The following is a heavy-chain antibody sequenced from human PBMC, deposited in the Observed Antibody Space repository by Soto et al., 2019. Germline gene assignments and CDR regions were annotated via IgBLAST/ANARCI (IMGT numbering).Heavy chain of an antibody. CDR3: ARVNRDYFDY. CDR2: ISSSSSAL. D-gene: IGHD3-10*01. Sequence: EVQLVESGGGLVQPGGSLRLSCAVSGFTFSSYTMNWVRQAPGKGLEWVSYISSSSSALYYADSVKGRFTISRDNAKSSLYLQMNSLRAEDTAVYYCARVNRDYFDYWGQGTLVTVSS. V-gene: IGHV3-48*01. J-gene: IGHJ4*02. CDR1: GFTFSSYT.